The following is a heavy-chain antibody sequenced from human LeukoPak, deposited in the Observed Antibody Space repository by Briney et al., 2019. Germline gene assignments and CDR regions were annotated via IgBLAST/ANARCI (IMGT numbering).Heavy chain of an antibody. D-gene: IGHD3-22*01. CDR3: AKDLSSSITMIVVASDAFEI. CDR1: GFTFSSYA. CDR2: IGGSGGST. Sequence: GGSLRLSCAASGFTFSSYAMNWVRQAPGKGLKWVSTIGGSGGSTYYADSVKGRFTISRDNSMNTLYLQMNSLRVEDTAVYYCAKDLSSSITMIVVASDAFEIWGQGTMVTVSS. J-gene: IGHJ3*02. V-gene: IGHV3-23*01.